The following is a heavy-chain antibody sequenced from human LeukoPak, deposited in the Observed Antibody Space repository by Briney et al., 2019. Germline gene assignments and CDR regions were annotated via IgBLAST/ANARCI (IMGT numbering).Heavy chain of an antibody. V-gene: IGHV4-59*08. CDR1: GDSISSYY. J-gene: IGHJ6*02. CDR3: ARHVHCRAGTCYRYGMDV. Sequence: PSETLSLTCTVSGDSISSYYWTWIRQPPGKGLEWIGYIYYSGSTNYNPSLNSRVTISVDTSKNQFSLKLSSVTAADTAVYYCARHVHCRAGTCYRYGMDVWGQGTTVTVSS. CDR2: IYYSGST. D-gene: IGHD2-15*01.